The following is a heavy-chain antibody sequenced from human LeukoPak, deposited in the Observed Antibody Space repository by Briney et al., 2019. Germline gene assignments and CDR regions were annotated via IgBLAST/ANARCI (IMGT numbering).Heavy chain of an antibody. Sequence: GRSLRLSCAASGFTFDDYAMHWVRQAPGKGLEWASGISWNSGSIGYADSVKGRFTISRDNAKNSLYLQMNSLRAEDTALYYCAKDGGQYCSSTSCYNMVFFDYWGQGTLVTVSS. V-gene: IGHV3-9*01. D-gene: IGHD2-2*02. J-gene: IGHJ4*02. CDR1: GFTFDDYA. CDR3: AKDGGQYCSSTSCYNMVFFDY. CDR2: ISWNSGSI.